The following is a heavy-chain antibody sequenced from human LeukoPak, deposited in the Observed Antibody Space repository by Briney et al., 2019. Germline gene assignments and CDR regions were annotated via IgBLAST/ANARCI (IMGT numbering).Heavy chain of an antibody. CDR1: GYTFTSYG. Sequence: ASVKVSCKASGYTFTSYGISWVRQAPGQGLEWMGWISAYNGNTNYAQKLQGRVTMTTDTSTSTAYMELRSLRSDDTAVYYCAREGYCSGGSCYSREYFQHWGQGTLVTVSS. CDR2: ISAYNGNT. J-gene: IGHJ1*01. V-gene: IGHV1-18*01. D-gene: IGHD2-15*01. CDR3: AREGYCSGGSCYSREYFQH.